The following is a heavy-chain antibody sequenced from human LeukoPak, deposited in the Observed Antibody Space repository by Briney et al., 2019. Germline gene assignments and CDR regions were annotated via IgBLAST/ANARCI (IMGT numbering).Heavy chain of an antibody. Sequence: SETLSLTCTVSGGSISSTIYYWGWIRQPPGKGLEWVGSIYYSGSTYYNPSLKSPVTMSVDTSQNQLSLKLSSVTAADTAVYFCAREGYGGNYGFDYWGQGILVTVSS. V-gene: IGHV4-39*02. D-gene: IGHD4-23*01. CDR2: IYYSGST. J-gene: IGHJ4*02. CDR3: AREGYGGNYGFDY. CDR1: GGSISSTIYY.